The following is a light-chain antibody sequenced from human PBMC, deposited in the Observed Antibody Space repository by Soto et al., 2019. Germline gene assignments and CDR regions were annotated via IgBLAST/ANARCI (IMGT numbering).Light chain of an antibody. Sequence: QSALTQPASVSGSPGQSITISCTGTSSVVGSYNLVSWYQQHPGKAPKLMIYEGSKRPSGVSNRFSGSKSGNTASLTISGLQADDEADYYCCSYAGSSTYVFGTGTNVTVL. CDR3: CSYAGSSTYV. J-gene: IGLJ1*01. CDR1: SSVVGSYNL. CDR2: EGS. V-gene: IGLV2-23*01.